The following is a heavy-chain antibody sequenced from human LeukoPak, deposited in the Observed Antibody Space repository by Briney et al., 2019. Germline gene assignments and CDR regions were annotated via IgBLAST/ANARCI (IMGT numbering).Heavy chain of an antibody. CDR1: GYSFTTYW. Sequence: GESLNISCKGSGYSFTTYWIGWVRQMPGKGLESMGIIYPGDSDTRYNPSFQGQVTISADKSMNTAYLQWSSLKASDTAMYYCARADYYYNYMDVWGKGTTVTVSS. V-gene: IGHV5-51*01. J-gene: IGHJ6*03. CDR3: ARADYYYNYMDV. CDR2: IYPGDSDT.